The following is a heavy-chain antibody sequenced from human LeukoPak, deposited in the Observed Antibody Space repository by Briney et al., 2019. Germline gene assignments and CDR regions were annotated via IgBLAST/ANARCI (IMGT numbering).Heavy chain of an antibody. D-gene: IGHD2-2*01. V-gene: IGHV1-2*02. J-gene: IGHJ4*02. CDR2: INPNSGGT. CDR3: ARVDLDIVVVPAASDTGY. Sequence: GASVKVSCKASGYTFTGYYMHWVRQAPGQGLEWMGWINPNSGGTNYAQKFQGRVTMTRDTSISTAYMELRRLRSDDTAVYYCARVDLDIVVVPAASDTGYWGQGTLVTVSS. CDR1: GYTFTGYY.